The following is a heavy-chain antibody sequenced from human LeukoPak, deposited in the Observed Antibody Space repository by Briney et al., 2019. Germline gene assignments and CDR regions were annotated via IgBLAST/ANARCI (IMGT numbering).Heavy chain of an antibody. CDR3: AKGVGGSANYYYMDV. CDR1: GFTFSSYG. V-gene: IGHV3-30*02. D-gene: IGHD3-10*01. J-gene: IGHJ6*03. Sequence: GGSLRLSCAASGFTFSSYGMHWVRQAPGKGLEWVAFIRYDGSNKYYADSVKGRFTISRDNSKNTLYLQLNSLRAEDTAVYYCAKGVGGSANYYYMDVWGKGTTVTVSS. CDR2: IRYDGSNK.